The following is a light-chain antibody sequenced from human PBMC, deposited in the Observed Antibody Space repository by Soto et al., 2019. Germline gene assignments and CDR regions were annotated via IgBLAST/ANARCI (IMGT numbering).Light chain of an antibody. V-gene: IGLV2-8*01. CDR3: TSSGGRDDTI. Sequence: QSVLTQPPSASGSPGQSVTISCTGTSSDVGAYDRVSWYQQHPGKPPKLLIYAVTDRTSRVPDRCSGSTSGNTASLTVPGLQAEDEAYYYFTSSGGRDDTIFGGGTKLTVL. CDR2: AVT. CDR1: SSDVGAYDR. J-gene: IGLJ2*01.